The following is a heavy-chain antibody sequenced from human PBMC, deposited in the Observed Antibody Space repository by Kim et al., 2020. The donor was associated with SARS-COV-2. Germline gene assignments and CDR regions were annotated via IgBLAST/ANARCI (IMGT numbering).Heavy chain of an antibody. V-gene: IGHV4-59*08. CDR3: ARLAAVHEFDY. D-gene: IGHD1-1*01. CDR1: GGSISNYY. CDR2: IHYTGST. Sequence: SETLSLTCTVSGGSISNYYWSWIRQPPGKGLEYLGYIHYTGSTYYKPSLKSRLTISLDTSKNQFSLKVRSVTAADTAVYFCARLAAVHEFDYWGQGTLVTVSS. J-gene: IGHJ4*02.